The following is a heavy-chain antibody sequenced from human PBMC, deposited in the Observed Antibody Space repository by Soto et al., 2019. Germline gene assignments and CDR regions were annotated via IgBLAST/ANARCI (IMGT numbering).Heavy chain of an antibody. V-gene: IGHV3-7*01. Sequence: GGSLRLSCAASGFTFSSYWMSWVRQAPGKGLEWVANIKQDGSEKYYVDSVKGRFTISRDNAKNSLYLQMNSLRAEDTAVYYCAREDKYMTTVTYYYYYMDVWGKGTTVTVSS. CDR1: GFTFSSYW. CDR3: AREDKYMTTVTYYYYYMDV. D-gene: IGHD4-4*01. CDR2: IKQDGSEK. J-gene: IGHJ6*03.